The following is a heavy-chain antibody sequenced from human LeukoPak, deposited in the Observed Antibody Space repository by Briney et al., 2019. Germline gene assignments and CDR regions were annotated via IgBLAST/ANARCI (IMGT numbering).Heavy chain of an antibody. J-gene: IGHJ4*02. D-gene: IGHD2-2*02. CDR2: IYHSGST. V-gene: IGHV4-38-2*01. Sequence: SETLSLTCAVSGYSISSGYYWGWIRQPPGKGLEWIGSIYHSGSTYYNPSLKSRVTISVDTSKNQFSLKLSSATAEDTAVYYCARRTYCSSTSCYTFDYWGTGTLVTVSS. CDR3: ARRTYCSSTSCYTFDY. CDR1: GYSISSGYY.